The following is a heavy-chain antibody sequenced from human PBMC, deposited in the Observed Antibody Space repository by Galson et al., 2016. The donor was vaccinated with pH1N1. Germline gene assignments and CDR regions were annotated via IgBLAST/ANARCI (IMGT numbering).Heavy chain of an antibody. CDR3: TRDLGRRREF. J-gene: IGHJ4*02. D-gene: IGHD1-26*01. Sequence: SVKVSCKASGYIFTSDYFHWVRQAPGEGLEWMGVIDPSGGGTTYAQKFQARVTMTRDTSTSTVYLDLSRLKSEDTSVYYCTRDLGRRREFWGQGTLVTVSS. CDR1: GYIFTSDY. CDR2: IDPSGGGT. V-gene: IGHV1-46*01.